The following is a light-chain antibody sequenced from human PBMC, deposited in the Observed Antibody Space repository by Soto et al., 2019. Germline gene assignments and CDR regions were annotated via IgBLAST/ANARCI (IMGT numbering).Light chain of an antibody. CDR3: SSYTSSSTVV. CDR1: RSDIGGYNY. V-gene: IGLV2-14*01. J-gene: IGLJ2*01. Sequence: QAVVTQPASVSGSPGQSITISCTGTRSDIGGYNYVSWYQQHPGKAPQLIIYEVRNRPSGVSSRFFGSKSANTASLTISGLQAEDEADYYCSSYTSSSTVVFGAGTKLTVL. CDR2: EVR.